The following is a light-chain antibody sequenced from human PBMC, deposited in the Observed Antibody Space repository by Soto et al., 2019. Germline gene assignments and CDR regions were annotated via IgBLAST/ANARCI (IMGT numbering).Light chain of an antibody. V-gene: IGKV3-20*01. J-gene: IGKJ1*01. CDR3: QHYGGSPGT. CDR1: QSLSGN. CDR2: GAS. Sequence: EIVLTQAPATLAGSPGETVTLSCRASQSLSGNLAWYQQKPGQAPRLLIYGASSRATGIPDRFSGSGSGTDFTLTISRLEPEDFAVYYCQHYGGSPGTFGQGTKVDI.